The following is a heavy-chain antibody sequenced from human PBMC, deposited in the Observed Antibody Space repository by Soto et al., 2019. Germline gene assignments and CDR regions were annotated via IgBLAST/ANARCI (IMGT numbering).Heavy chain of an antibody. CDR1: GFSFSNYS. CDR2: ISGRATGR. Sequence: EVQLVESGGGLVQPGGSLRISCAASGFSFSNYSMNWFRQAPGKGLEWVSYISGRATGRYSADYADSVKGRFPVSRDNANNSLYLQMHSLRAEDTAVYYCARDAEGGFDPVGHYFDNWGRGTLVTVSS. V-gene: IGHV3-48*01. D-gene: IGHD5-12*01. J-gene: IGHJ4*02. CDR3: ARDAEGGFDPVGHYFDN.